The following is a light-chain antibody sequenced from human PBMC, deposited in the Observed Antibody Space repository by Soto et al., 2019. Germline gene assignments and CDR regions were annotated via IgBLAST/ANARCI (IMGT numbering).Light chain of an antibody. Sequence: VMTQSPLSLPVTPGERASISCRSSQSLLHSNGYNYWDWYLQKPGQSPQLLIYLGSNRASGVPDRFSGSGSGTDFTLKISRVEAEDVGVYYCMQALQTPWTFGQGTKVDI. V-gene: IGKV2-28*01. CDR2: LGS. CDR1: QSLLHSNGYNY. CDR3: MQALQTPWT. J-gene: IGKJ1*01.